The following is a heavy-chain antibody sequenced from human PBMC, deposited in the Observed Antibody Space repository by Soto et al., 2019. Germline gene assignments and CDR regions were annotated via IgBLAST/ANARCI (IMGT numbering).Heavy chain of an antibody. Sequence: AGGSLRLSCTASGFTFSDHHMHWVRQAPGEGLEWVGRIRNKANNYTTEYAASVQGRFTISRDDSKKLLYLQMNSLKSEDTAVYFCARRGYDYVWGSNDYWGLGTLVTVSS. CDR1: GFTFSDHH. CDR2: IRNKANNYTT. V-gene: IGHV3-72*01. J-gene: IGHJ4*02. CDR3: ARRGYDYVWGSNDY. D-gene: IGHD3-16*01.